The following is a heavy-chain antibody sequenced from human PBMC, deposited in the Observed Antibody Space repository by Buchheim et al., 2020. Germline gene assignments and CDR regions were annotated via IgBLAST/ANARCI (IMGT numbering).Heavy chain of an antibody. Sequence: EVQMVESGGGLVQPGGSLRLSCVGSGFIFSKYWMNWVRQAPGKGLEWVANIKQDGSETYYVDSVKGRFTISRDNTKNSVYLQMHSLRVEDTAVYFCSLAALGVGGQGTL. D-gene: IGHD2-15*01. CDR2: IKQDGSET. CDR1: GFIFSKYW. CDR3: SLAALGV. J-gene: IGHJ4*02. V-gene: IGHV3-7*02.